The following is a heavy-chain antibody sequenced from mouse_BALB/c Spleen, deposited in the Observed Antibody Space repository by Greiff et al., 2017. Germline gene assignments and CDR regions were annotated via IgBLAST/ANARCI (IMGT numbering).Heavy chain of an antibody. Sequence: EVQLQESGAELVKPGASVKLSCTASGFNIKDTYMHWVKQRPEQGLEWIGRIDPANGNTKYDPKFQGKATITADTSSNTAYLQLSSLTSEDTAFYYFARDGNYEGFYAMDYWGQGTSVTVSS. CDR3: ARDGNYEGFYAMDY. CDR2: IDPANGNT. J-gene: IGHJ4*01. CDR1: GFNIKDTY. D-gene: IGHD2-1*01. V-gene: IGHV14-3*02.